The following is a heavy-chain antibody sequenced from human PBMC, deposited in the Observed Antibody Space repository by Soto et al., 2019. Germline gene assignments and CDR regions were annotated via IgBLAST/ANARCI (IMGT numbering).Heavy chain of an antibody. D-gene: IGHD6-6*01. CDR3: ARDLGSSRSGLYYYYGMDV. J-gene: IGHJ6*02. Sequence: ASVKVSCKASGYTFTGYYMHWVRQAPGQGLEWMGWINPNSGGTNYAQKFQGWVTMTRDTSISTAYMELSRLRSDDTAVYYCARDLGSSRSGLYYYYGMDVWGQGTTVT. V-gene: IGHV1-2*04. CDR2: INPNSGGT. CDR1: GYTFTGYY.